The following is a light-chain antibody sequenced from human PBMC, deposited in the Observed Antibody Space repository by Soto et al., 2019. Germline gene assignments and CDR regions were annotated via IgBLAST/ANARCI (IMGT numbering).Light chain of an antibody. CDR2: DVS. J-gene: IGLJ1*01. V-gene: IGLV2-14*03. Sequence: QSALTQPASVSGSPGQSITISCTGTSSDGGGYNYVSWYQHHPGKAHKLMIYDVSSRPSGVSNRFSGSKSANTASLTISGLQAEDEADYYCSSYTSSSTLYVFGTGTKVTVL. CDR3: SSYTSSSTLYV. CDR1: SSDGGGYNY.